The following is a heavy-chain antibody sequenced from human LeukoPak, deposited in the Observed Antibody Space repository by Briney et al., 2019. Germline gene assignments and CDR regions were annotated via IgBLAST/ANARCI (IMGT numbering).Heavy chain of an antibody. V-gene: IGHV1-18*01. CDR2: ISAYNGNT. D-gene: IGHD2-2*01. J-gene: IGHJ5*02. CDR1: GYTFTNYG. Sequence: ASVKVSCKASGYTFTNYGINWVRQAPGQGLEWMGWISAYNGNTNYAQKLQGRVTMTTDTSTSTAYMELRSLRSDDTAVYYCATSGGVVVPAAIPYNWFDPWGQGTLVTVSS. CDR3: ATSGGVVVPAAIPYNWFDP.